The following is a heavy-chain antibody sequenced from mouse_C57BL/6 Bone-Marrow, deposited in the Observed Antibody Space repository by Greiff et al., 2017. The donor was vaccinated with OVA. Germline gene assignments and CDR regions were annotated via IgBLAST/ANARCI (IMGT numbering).Heavy chain of an antibody. V-gene: IGHV1-78*01. CDR1: GYTFTDHT. D-gene: IGHD1-1*01. Sequence: VQRVESDAELVKPGASVKISCKVSGYTFTDHTIHWMKQRPEQGLEWIGYIYTRDGSTTYNEKFKGKATLTADKSSSTAYMQLNSLAAEDSAVYFCAIYYYCVVPFDDWGQGTTLTVSS. J-gene: IGHJ2*01. CDR3: AIYYYCVVPFDD. CDR2: IYTRDGST.